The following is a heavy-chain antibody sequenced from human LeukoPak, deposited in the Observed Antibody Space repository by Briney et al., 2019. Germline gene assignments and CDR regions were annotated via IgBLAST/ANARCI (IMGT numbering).Heavy chain of an antibody. CDR2: FRGNGET. Sequence: GGPLRLSCAASGLSFSTFAMSWVRQGPARGLEWVSSFRGNGETFYADSVKGRFTLSSDSSRNTVYLQLINLRVEDTAIYYCARAILISSTDAVRWGQGTLVTVSS. J-gene: IGHJ4*02. V-gene: IGHV3-23*01. D-gene: IGHD3/OR15-3a*01. CDR1: GLSFSTFA. CDR3: ARAILISSTDAVR.